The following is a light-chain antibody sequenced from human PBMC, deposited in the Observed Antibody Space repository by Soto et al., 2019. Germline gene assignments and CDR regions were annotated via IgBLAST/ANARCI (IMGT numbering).Light chain of an antibody. CDR1: RSISDW. CDR2: DAS. J-gene: IGKJ1*01. Sequence: DIQVTQSPSSLSPSVGGRVTSTCRASRSISDWLAWYQQKPGKAPELLIFDASNLKSGVPSRFSGSGSGTEFTLTISRLQPDDVATYYCLQYSSHSWTVGQGTQVDIK. V-gene: IGKV1-5*01. CDR3: LQYSSHSWT.